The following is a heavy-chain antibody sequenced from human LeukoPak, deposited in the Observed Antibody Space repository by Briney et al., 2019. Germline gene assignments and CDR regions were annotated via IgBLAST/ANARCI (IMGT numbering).Heavy chain of an antibody. Sequence: PGGSLRLSCAASGFTFSSYAMHWVHQAPGKGLEWVAVISYDGSNKYYADSVKGRFTISRDNSKNTLYLQMNSLRAEDTAVYYCAKGLKIAVAGFFDYWGQGTLVTVSS. CDR2: ISYDGSNK. J-gene: IGHJ4*02. V-gene: IGHV3-30*04. CDR1: GFTFSSYA. D-gene: IGHD6-19*01. CDR3: AKGLKIAVAGFFDY.